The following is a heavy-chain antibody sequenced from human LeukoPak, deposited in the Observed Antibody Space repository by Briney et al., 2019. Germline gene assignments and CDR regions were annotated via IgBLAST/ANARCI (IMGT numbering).Heavy chain of an antibody. CDR2: INTNTGNP. J-gene: IGHJ4*02. Sequence: GASVKVSCKAVGDTFSIYGISWVRQAPGQGLEWMGWINTNTGNPTYAQGFTGRFVFSLDTSVSTAYLQISSLKAEDTAVYYCASGTQGAYWGQGTLVTVSS. D-gene: IGHD1-14*01. CDR1: GDTFSIYG. CDR3: ASGTQGAY. V-gene: IGHV7-4-1*02.